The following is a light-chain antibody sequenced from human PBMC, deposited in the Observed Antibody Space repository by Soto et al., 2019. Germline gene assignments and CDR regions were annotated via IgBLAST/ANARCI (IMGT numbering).Light chain of an antibody. CDR2: GAS. J-gene: IGKJ1*01. CDR1: QSVSSSY. V-gene: IGKV3-20*01. CDR3: QEYGSSLRA. Sequence: EIVLTQSPGTLSLSPGERATLSCRASQSVSSSYLAWYQQRNGQAPRLLIYGASSRATGIPDRFSGSGSGTDFTLSISRLEPEDGAVYYCQEYGSSLRAFGQGTKVEIK.